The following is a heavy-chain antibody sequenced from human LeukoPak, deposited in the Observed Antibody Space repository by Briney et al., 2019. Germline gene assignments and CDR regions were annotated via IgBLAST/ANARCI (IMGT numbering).Heavy chain of an antibody. CDR2: IYHSGST. Sequence: PSQTLSLTCAVSGGSISSSNWWSWVRQPPGKGLEWIGEIYHSGSTNYNPSLKSRVTISVDKSKNQFSLKLSSVTAADTAVYYCARAGIAVAKMGIYYGIDVWGKGTTVTVSS. CDR3: ARAGIAVAKMGIYYGIDV. V-gene: IGHV4-4*02. J-gene: IGHJ6*04. CDR1: GGSISSSNW. D-gene: IGHD6-19*01.